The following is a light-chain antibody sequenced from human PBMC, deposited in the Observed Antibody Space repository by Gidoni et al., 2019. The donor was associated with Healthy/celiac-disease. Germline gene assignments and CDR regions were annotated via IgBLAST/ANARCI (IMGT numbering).Light chain of an antibody. V-gene: IGKV1-5*01. J-gene: IGKJ1*01. CDR3: QQYNSYSWT. CDR1: QSISSW. Sequence: DIQMTQSPSTLSASVGDRVTITCRASQSISSWLAWYQRKPGKAPKLLIYDASSLESGVPSRFSGSGSGTEVTLTISSLQPDDFATYYCQQYNSYSWTFGQGTKVEIK. CDR2: DAS.